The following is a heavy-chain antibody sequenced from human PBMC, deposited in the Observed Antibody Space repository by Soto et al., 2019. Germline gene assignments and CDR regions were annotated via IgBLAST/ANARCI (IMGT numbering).Heavy chain of an antibody. CDR1: GYTLTELS. CDR3: AAGVVPYGMDV. CDR2: FDPEDAET. J-gene: IGHJ6*02. V-gene: IGHV1-24*01. D-gene: IGHD2-15*01. Sequence: ASVKVSCKVSGYTLTELSMHWVRQPPGKGPEWMGGFDPEDAETIYARRFQGRVTMTEDTSADTAYMELSSLRSEDTAVYYCAAGVVPYGMDVWGQGTTVTVSS.